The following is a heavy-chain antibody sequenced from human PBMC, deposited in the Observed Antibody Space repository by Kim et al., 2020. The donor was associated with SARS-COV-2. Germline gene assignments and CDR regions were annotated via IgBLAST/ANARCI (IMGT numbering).Heavy chain of an antibody. Sequence: SETLSLTCAVYGGSFSGYYWSWIRQPPGKGLEWIGEINHSGSTNYNPSLKSRVTISVDTSKNQFSLKLSSVTAADTAVYYCARGTAAMGLYYFDYWGQGT. CDR1: GGSFSGYY. D-gene: IGHD2-2*01. V-gene: IGHV4-34*01. CDR3: ARGTAAMGLYYFDY. CDR2: INHSGST. J-gene: IGHJ4*02.